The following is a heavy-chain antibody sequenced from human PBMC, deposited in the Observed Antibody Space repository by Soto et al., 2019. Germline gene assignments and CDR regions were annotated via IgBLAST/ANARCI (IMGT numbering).Heavy chain of an antibody. J-gene: IGHJ4*02. CDR2: ISGSGDRA. V-gene: IGHV3-23*01. CDR3: AKDRSGSNDFWSGFYTMTNLDN. D-gene: IGHD3-3*01. CDR1: GFNFRFYA. Sequence: EVQLLESGGGLVQPGGSLRLSCAASGFNFRFYAMSWVRQAPGKGLEWVSGISGSGDRAYYADSVKGRFTMSRDNSKNTVFLQMNDLRAEDSALYYCAKDRSGSNDFWSGFYTMTNLDNWGQGNLVTVSS.